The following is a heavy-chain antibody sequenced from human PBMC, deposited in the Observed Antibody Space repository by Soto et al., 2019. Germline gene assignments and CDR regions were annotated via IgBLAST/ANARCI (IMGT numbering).Heavy chain of an antibody. CDR3: ARHAYYYDSSGYYEYYFDY. V-gene: IGHV4-59*08. CDR1: GGSISSYY. D-gene: IGHD3-22*01. CDR2: IYYSGST. J-gene: IGHJ4*02. Sequence: PSETLSLTCTVSGGSISSYYWSWIRQPPGKGLEWIGYIYYSGSTNYNPSLKSRVTISVDTSKNQFSLKLSSVTAADTAVYYCARHAYYYDSSGYYEYYFDYWGQGTLVTVSS.